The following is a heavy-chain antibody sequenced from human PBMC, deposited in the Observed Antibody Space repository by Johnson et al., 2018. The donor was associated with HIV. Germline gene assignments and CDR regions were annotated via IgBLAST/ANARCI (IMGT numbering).Heavy chain of an antibody. Sequence: QVQLVESGGGLVQPGGSLRLSCAVSGFTVSSNYITWVRQAPGKGLEWVAVISYDGSNKYYADSVKGRFTISRDNSKNTLYLQMNSLRAEDTAVYYCAKEGRYVEGAFDIWGQGTMVTVSS. CDR1: GFTVSSNY. CDR3: AKEGRYVEGAFDI. V-gene: IGHV3-30*18. D-gene: IGHD5-12*01. J-gene: IGHJ3*02. CDR2: ISYDGSNK.